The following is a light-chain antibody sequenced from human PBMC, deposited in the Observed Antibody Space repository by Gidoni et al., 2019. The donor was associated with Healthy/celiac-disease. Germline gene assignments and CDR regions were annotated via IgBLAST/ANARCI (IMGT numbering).Light chain of an antibody. CDR2: QAS. J-gene: IGKJ1*01. V-gene: IGKV1-5*03. Sequence: DIQITQSPSTPSASVEDRVTITCRASQSISSWLAWYQQKPGKAPKLLIHQASSLESGVPSRFSSSGSRTEITLTISSLQPDDFATYYCQQYNSYWTFGQGTKVEIK. CDR3: QQYNSYWT. CDR1: QSISSW.